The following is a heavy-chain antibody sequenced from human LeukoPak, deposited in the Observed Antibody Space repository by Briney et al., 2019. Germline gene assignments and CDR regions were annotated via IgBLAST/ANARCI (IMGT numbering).Heavy chain of an antibody. CDR3: ARVLDGSGSRSFDY. V-gene: IGHV3-74*01. J-gene: IGHJ4*02. CDR1: GFTFSTYW. D-gene: IGHD3-10*01. CDR2: INSDGNST. Sequence: GGSLRLSCAASGFTFSTYWMHWVRQAPGKGQVWVSRINSDGNSTNYADSVKGRFTISRDNAKNTLYLQMNSLRAEDTAVYFCARVLDGSGSRSFDYWGQGTLVTVSS.